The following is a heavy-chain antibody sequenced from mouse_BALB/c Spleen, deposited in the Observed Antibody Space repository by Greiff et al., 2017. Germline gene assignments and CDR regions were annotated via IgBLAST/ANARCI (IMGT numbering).Heavy chain of an antibody. V-gene: IGHV1-69*02. CDR3: AKGGNYDYAMDY. CDR2: IDPSDSYT. Sequence: QVQLQQPGAELVKPGASVKLSCKASGYTFTSYWMHWVKQRPGQGLEWIGEIDPSDSYTNYNQKFKGKATLTVDKSSSTAYMQLSSLTSEDSAVYYCAKGGNYDYAMDYWGQGTSVTVSS. J-gene: IGHJ4*01. CDR1: GYTFTSYW. D-gene: IGHD2-1*01.